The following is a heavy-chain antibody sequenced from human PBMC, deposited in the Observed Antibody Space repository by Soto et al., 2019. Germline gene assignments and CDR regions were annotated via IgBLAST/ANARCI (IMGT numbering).Heavy chain of an antibody. D-gene: IGHD3-3*01. Sequence: ASVKVSCKASGYTFTSYGISWVRQAPGEGLEWMGWISAYNGNTNYAQKLQGRVTTTTDTSTSTAYMELRSLRSDDTAVYYCARDKGFYDFWSGSNYYYYMDVWGKGTTVTVSS. J-gene: IGHJ6*03. V-gene: IGHV1-18*01. CDR1: GYTFTSYG. CDR3: ARDKGFYDFWSGSNYYYYMDV. CDR2: ISAYNGNT.